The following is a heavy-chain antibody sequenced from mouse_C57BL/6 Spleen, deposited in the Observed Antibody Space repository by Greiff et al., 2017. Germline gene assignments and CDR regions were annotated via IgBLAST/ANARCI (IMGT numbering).Heavy chain of an antibody. J-gene: IGHJ3*01. CDR3: ARVLGGYGSSYEFAY. V-gene: IGHV1-64*01. CDR1: GYTFTSYW. D-gene: IGHD1-1*01. Sequence: VQLQQPGAELVKPGASVKLSCKASGYTFTSYWMHWVKQRPGQGLEWIGMIHPNSGSTNYNEKFKSKATLTVDKSSSTAYMQLSSLTSEDSAVYYCARVLGGYGSSYEFAYWGQVTLVTVSA. CDR2: IHPNSGST.